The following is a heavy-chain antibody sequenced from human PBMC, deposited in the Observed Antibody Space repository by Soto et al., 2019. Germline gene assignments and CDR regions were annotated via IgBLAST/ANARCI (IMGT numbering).Heavy chain of an antibody. CDR1: GYTFTSYA. J-gene: IGHJ4*02. CDR2: INAGNGNT. V-gene: IGHV1-3*01. Sequence: ASVKVSCKTSGYTFTSYAVHWVRQAPGQRLECVGWINAGNGNTKYSQKFQERVTITRDTSANTTYMELSSLRSDDTAVYYCARDISIRGYITIFGVVPFDYWGQGTLVTVSS. D-gene: IGHD3-3*01. CDR3: ARDISIRGYITIFGVVPFDY.